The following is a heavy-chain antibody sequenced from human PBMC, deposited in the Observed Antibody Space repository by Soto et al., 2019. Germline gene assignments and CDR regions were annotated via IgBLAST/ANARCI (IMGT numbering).Heavy chain of an antibody. CDR2: IWYDGSNK. CDR3: ASLSSSWSIDDY. V-gene: IGHV3-33*01. CDR1: GFTFSSYG. Sequence: QVQLVESGGGVVQPGRSLRLSCAASGFTFSSYGMHWVRQAPGKGLEWVAVIWYDGSNKYYADSVKGRFTISRDNSKNTLYLHMNSLRAEDTAVYYCASLSSSWSIDDYWGQGTLVTVSS. J-gene: IGHJ4*02. D-gene: IGHD6-13*01.